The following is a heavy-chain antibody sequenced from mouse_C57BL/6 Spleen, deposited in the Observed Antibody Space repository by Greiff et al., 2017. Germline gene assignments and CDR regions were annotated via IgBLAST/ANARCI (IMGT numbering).Heavy chain of an antibody. CDR1: GYSFTDYN. D-gene: IGHD1-1*01. CDR3: ASYYGSSWGFAY. J-gene: IGHJ3*01. V-gene: IGHV1-39*01. Sequence: EVKLVESGPELVKPGASVKISCKASGYSFTDYNMNWVKQSNGKSLEWIGVINPNYGTTSYNQKFKGKATLTVDQSSSTAYMQLNSLTSEDSAVYYCASYYGSSWGFAYWGQGTLVTVSA. CDR2: INPNYGTT.